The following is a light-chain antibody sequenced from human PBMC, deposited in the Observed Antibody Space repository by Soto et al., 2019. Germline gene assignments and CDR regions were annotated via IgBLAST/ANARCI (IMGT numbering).Light chain of an antibody. CDR1: QNINNY. CDR2: DAS. Sequence: DIQIALSPSSLSASVGDRVTISCQASQNINNYLNWYQQKPGRAPKLLIYDASNVEAGVPSRFRGSGSGTDFTFTISRLQPEDIATYYCQQYENLPTFGQGTRLEIK. J-gene: IGKJ5*01. V-gene: IGKV1-33*01. CDR3: QQYENLPT.